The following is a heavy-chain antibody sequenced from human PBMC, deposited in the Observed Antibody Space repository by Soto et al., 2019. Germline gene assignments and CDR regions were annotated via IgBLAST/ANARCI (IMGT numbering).Heavy chain of an antibody. J-gene: IGHJ4*02. Sequence: EVQLVESGGGLVQPGGSLRLSCAASGFTFSSSWMHWVRQAPGKGLVWVSRINSDGSRTNYADSVKGRFTISRDNAKNTLYLQMNSLRAEDTALYYCARGPTGWYGYDYSGQGTLVTVSS. CDR2: INSDGSRT. D-gene: IGHD6-19*01. CDR1: GFTFSSSW. CDR3: ARGPTGWYGYDY. V-gene: IGHV3-74*01.